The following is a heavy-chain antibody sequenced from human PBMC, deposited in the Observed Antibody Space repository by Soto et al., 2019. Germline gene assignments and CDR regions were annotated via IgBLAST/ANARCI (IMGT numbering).Heavy chain of an antibody. CDR3: ATTMSNRDAFDI. CDR1: GGSISSGDYY. D-gene: IGHD3-10*02. CDR2: IYYSGST. J-gene: IGHJ3*02. Sequence: PSETLSLTCTVSGGSISSGDYYWSWIRQPPGKGLEWIGYIYYSGSTYYNPSLKSRVTISVDTSKNQFSLKLSSVTAADTAVYYCATTMSNRDAFDIWGQGTMVTVS. V-gene: IGHV4-30-4*01.